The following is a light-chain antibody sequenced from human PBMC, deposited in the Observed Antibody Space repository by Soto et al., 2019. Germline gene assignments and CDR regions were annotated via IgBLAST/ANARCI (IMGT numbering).Light chain of an antibody. J-gene: IGLJ1*01. CDR3: KSYAGSNTYV. CDR1: KNDVGFYDF. Sequence: QSALTQPPSASGSPGQSVTISCTGTKNDVGFYDFVSWYQHHPGKAPRLIIYEVVQRPSGVPDRFSGSKSGNTASLTVSGLQAADEADYFCKSYAGSNTYVFGSGKKVTV. V-gene: IGLV2-8*01. CDR2: EVV.